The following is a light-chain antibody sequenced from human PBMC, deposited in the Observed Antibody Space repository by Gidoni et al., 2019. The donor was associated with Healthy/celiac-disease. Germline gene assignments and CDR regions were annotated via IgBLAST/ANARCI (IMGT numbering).Light chain of an antibody. CDR3: AAWDDSLNGYWV. Sequence: SVLTPPPSAAGTPGQRVTISCSGSSSNIGSNPVNWYQQLPRTAPKLLIYSNNQRPSGVPDRFSGSKSGTSASLAISGLQSEDEADYYCAAWDDSLNGYWVFGGGTKLTVL. CDR1: SSNIGSNP. J-gene: IGLJ3*02. V-gene: IGLV1-44*01. CDR2: SNN.